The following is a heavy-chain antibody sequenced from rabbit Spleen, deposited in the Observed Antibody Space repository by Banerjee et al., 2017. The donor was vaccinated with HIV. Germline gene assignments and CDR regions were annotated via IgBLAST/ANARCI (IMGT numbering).Heavy chain of an antibody. CDR2: IYTGNGKT. D-gene: IGHD1-1*01. J-gene: IGHJ4*01. CDR3: ARDSGSGHYIDVLFNL. CDR1: GFSFSVNYD. Sequence: QSLEESGGGLVKPEGSLTLTCKASGFSFSVNYDMCWVRQAPGKGLEWIGCIYTGNGKTYYASWAKGRFTISKTSTTVDLKMTSLTVADTATYFCARDSGSGHYIDVLFNLWGPGTLVTVS. V-gene: IGHV1S40*01.